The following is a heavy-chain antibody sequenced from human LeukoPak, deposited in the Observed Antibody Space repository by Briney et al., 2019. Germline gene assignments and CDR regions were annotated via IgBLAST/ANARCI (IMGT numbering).Heavy chain of an antibody. V-gene: IGHV3-48*01. CDR1: GFTFSSYS. CDR2: ISSSSSTI. D-gene: IGHD4-17*01. CDR3: ASAQAHYGDYSTFDY. Sequence: GGSLRLSCAASGFTFSSYSMNWVRQAPGKGLEWVSYISSSSSTIYYADSVKGRFTISRDNTRNSLYLQMNSLRAEDTAVYYCASAQAHYGDYSTFDYWGQGTLVTVSS. J-gene: IGHJ4*02.